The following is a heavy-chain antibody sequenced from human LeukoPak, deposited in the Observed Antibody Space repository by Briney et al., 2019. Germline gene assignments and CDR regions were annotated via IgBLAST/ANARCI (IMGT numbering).Heavy chain of an antibody. V-gene: IGHV4-61*01. D-gene: IGHD1-1*01. CDR1: GGSISSGSYY. J-gene: IGHJ5*02. Sequence: SETLSLTCTVSGGSISSGSYYWSWIRQPPGKGLEWIGYIYYSGSTNYNPSLKSRVTISVDTSKNQFSLKLSSVTAADTAVYYCARVAGTSFFDPWGQGTLVTVSS. CDR3: ARVAGTSFFDP. CDR2: IYYSGST.